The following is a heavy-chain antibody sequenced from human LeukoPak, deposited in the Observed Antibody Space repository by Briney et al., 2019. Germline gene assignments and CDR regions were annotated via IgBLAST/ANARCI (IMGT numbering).Heavy chain of an antibody. Sequence: GGSLRLSCAASGFAFNSYVIHWVRQAPGKGLEWVAIIWFDGSHEDYVDSVRGRFTISRDDSRNTMYLQMNSLRVEDTALYFCAKEVAFGAGAYDVWGQGTRVTVSS. V-gene: IGHV3-33*06. CDR3: AKEVAFGAGAYDV. D-gene: IGHD3-10*01. J-gene: IGHJ3*01. CDR2: IWFDGSHE. CDR1: GFAFNSYV.